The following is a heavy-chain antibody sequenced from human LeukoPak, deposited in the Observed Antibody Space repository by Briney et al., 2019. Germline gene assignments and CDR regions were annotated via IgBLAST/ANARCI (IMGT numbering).Heavy chain of an antibody. CDR3: ARIDSSSWSPGTYYYGMDV. Sequence: ASVKVSCKVSGYTLTELSMHWVRQAPGKGLEWMGGFDPEDGETIYAQKFQGRVTMTEDTSTDTAYMELSSLRSEDTAVYYCARIDSSSWSPGTYYYGMDVWGQGTTVTVSS. D-gene: IGHD6-13*01. J-gene: IGHJ6*02. CDR1: GYTLTELS. CDR2: FDPEDGET. V-gene: IGHV1-24*01.